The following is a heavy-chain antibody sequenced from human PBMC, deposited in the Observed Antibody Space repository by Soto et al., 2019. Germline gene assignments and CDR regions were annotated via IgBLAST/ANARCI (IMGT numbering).Heavy chain of an antibody. D-gene: IGHD6-13*01. V-gene: IGHV3-30*18. J-gene: IGHJ6*02. Sequence: GGSLRLSCAASGFALTSYGMHWVRQAPGKGLEWVAFISNNGGQKKFADSAKGRFSISSDTSKSTVFLQMDSLREDDTAIYYCAKRRDGSNLRMDVWGQGTMVTVSS. CDR1: GFALTSYG. CDR3: AKRRDGSNLRMDV. CDR2: ISNNGGQK.